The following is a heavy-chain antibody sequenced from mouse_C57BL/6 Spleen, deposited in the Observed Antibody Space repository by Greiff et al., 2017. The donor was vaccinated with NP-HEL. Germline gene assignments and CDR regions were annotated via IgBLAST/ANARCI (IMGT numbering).Heavy chain of an antibody. CDR2: INPNNGGT. Sequence: VEPGASVKISCKASGYTFTDYYMNWVKQSHGKSLEWIGDINPNNGGTSYNQKFKGKATLTVDKSSSTAYMELRSLTSEDSAVYYCAREGTSWFAYWGQGTLVTVSA. CDR1: GYTFTDYY. D-gene: IGHD3-3*01. J-gene: IGHJ3*01. CDR3: AREGTSWFAY. V-gene: IGHV1-26*01.